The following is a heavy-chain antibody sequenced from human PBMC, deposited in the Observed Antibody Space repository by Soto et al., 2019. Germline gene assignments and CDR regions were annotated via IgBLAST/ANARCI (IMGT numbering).Heavy chain of an antibody. J-gene: IGHJ6*03. CDR3: ARGGDDVYYYYYMDV. D-gene: IGHD1-1*01. Sequence: KTSETLSSPALSMVGPSVVTTGAGSASPQGRGWSGLGEINHSGSTNYNPSLKSRVTISVDTSKNQFSLKQSCVTAADTAVYYCARGGDDVYYYYYMDVWGKGTTVTVSS. V-gene: IGHV4-34*01. CDR2: INHSGST. CDR1: VGPSVVTT.